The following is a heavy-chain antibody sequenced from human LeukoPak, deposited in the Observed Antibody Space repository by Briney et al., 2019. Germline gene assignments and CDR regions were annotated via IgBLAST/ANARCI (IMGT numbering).Heavy chain of an antibody. CDR3: ARLPSNTAIFDY. CDR2: MYYSGMT. V-gene: IGHV4-39*01. CDR1: GFTVSSNY. J-gene: IGHJ4*02. D-gene: IGHD2-21*02. Sequence: GSLRLSCAASGFTVSSNYISWVRQAPGKGLEWIGSMYYSGMTYYNPSLKSRVTISVDTSKNQFSLRLSSVTAADTAVYYCARLPSNTAIFDYWGQGTLVTVSS.